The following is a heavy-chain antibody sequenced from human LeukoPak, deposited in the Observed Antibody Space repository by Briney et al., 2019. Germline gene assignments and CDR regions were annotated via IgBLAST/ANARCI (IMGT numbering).Heavy chain of an antibody. Sequence: PSETLSLTCTVSGGSISSYYWSWIRQPPGKGLEWIGYIYYSGSTNYNPSLKSRVTISVDTSKNQFSLKLSSVTAADTAVYYCARHGDSSGWSNWFDPWGQGTLVTVSS. D-gene: IGHD6-19*01. CDR1: GGSISSYY. CDR3: ARHGDSSGWSNWFDP. V-gene: IGHV4-59*08. J-gene: IGHJ5*02. CDR2: IYYSGST.